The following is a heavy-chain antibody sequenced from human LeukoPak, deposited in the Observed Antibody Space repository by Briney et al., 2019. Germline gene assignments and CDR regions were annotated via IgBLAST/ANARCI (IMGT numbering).Heavy chain of an antibody. Sequence: GGSLRLSCAASGFTFSSYAMSWVRQAPGKGLEWVSAISGSGDSTYYADSVKGRFTISRDNAKNSLFLQMNSLRAEDTAVYYCAREVNHYGSGAHSPGLDYWGQGTLVTVSS. J-gene: IGHJ4*02. CDR1: GFTFSSYA. CDR3: AREVNHYGSGAHSPGLDY. CDR2: ISGSGDST. V-gene: IGHV3-23*01. D-gene: IGHD2-15*01.